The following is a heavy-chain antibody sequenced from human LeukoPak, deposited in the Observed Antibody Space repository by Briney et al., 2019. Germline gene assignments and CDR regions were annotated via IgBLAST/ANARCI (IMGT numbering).Heavy chain of an antibody. CDR3: ARGQAFHAYYYGSGISMDV. J-gene: IGHJ6*03. V-gene: IGHV1-8*01. Sequence: ASVKVSCKASGYTFTSYDINWVRQATGQGLEWMGWMNPNSGNTGYAQKFQGRVTMTRNTSISNAYMELSSLRSEDTAVYYCARGQAFHAYYYGSGISMDVWGKGTTVTVSS. CDR2: MNPNSGNT. CDR1: GYTFTSYD. D-gene: IGHD3-10*01.